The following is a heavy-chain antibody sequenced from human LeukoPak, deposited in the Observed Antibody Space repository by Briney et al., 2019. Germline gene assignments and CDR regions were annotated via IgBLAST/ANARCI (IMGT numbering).Heavy chain of an antibody. CDR2: IIPIFGTA. CDR1: GGTFSSYA. V-gene: IGHV1-69*01. CDR3: ARGWRGVVPAAISYYGMDV. J-gene: IGHJ6*04. D-gene: IGHD2-2*01. Sequence: AASVKVSCKASGGTFSSYAISWVRQAPGQGLEWMGGIIPIFGTANYAQKFQGRVTITADESTSTAYMELSSLRSEDTAVYYCARGWRGVVPAAISYYGMDVWGKGTTVTVSS.